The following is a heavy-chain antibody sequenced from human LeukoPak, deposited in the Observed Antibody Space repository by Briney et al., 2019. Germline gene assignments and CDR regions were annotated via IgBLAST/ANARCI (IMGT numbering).Heavy chain of an antibody. CDR3: ARDQRIRCSGGSCYSAVSSSGWYGLFDY. J-gene: IGHJ4*02. Sequence: ASVKVSCKASGYTFTGYYMHWVRQAPGQGLEWMGRINPNSGGTNYAQKFQGRVTMTRDTSISTAYMELSRLRSVDTAVYYCARDQRIRCSGGSCYSAVSSSGWYGLFDYWGQGTLVTVSS. D-gene: IGHD2-15*01. CDR2: INPNSGGT. CDR1: GYTFTGYY. V-gene: IGHV1-2*06.